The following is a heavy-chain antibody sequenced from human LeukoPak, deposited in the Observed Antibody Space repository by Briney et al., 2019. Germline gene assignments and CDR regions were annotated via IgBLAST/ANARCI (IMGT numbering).Heavy chain of an antibody. J-gene: IGHJ4*02. CDR2: ISYDESYK. Sequence: PGGSLRLSCAASGFTFSSYAMHWVRQAPGKGLAWVALISYDESYKYYADSVKGRFTISRDNSKNTLYLQMNSLRAEDTAVYYCARVQWELLYPDYWGQGTLVTVSS. CDR3: ARVQWELLYPDY. V-gene: IGHV3-30-3*01. D-gene: IGHD1-26*01. CDR1: GFTFSSYA.